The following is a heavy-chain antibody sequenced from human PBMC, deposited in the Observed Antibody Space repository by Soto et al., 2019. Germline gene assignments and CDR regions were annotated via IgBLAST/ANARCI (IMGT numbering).Heavy chain of an antibody. CDR2: IYYSGST. V-gene: IGHV4-30-4*01. CDR1: GGSISSGDYY. J-gene: IGHJ5*02. Sequence: PSETLSLTCTVSGGSISSGDYYWSWIRQPPGKGLEWIGYIYYSGSTYYNPSLKSRVTISVDTSKNQFSLKLSSVTAADTAVYYCARAYPFTISVAVTGWFDPWGQGTLVTVSS. CDR3: ARAYPFTISVAVTGWFDP. D-gene: IGHD3-3*01.